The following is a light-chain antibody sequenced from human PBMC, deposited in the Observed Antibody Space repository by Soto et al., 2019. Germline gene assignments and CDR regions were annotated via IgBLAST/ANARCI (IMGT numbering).Light chain of an antibody. CDR1: HSITNW. J-gene: IGKJ2*01. V-gene: IGKV1-5*01. Sequence: DIQMTQSPSTLSASVVDRFTITCRASHSITNWLAWYQQKPGKAPKVLIYDVSTLGSGVPSRFSGSGSGTEFTLTISSLQPDDFATYYCQPYNNNFGQGTKVDI. CDR3: QPYNNN. CDR2: DVS.